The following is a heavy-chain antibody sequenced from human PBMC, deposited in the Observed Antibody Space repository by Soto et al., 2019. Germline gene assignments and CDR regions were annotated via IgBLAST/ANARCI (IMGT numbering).Heavy chain of an antibody. Sequence: SCPTLVNPTQTLTLTCTFSGFSLSTSGMCVSWIRQPPGKALEWLALIDWDDDKYYSTSLRTRLTISKDTSKNQVVLTMTNMDPVDTATYYCARTLYGTGPDAFDIWGQGTMVTVSS. J-gene: IGHJ3*02. CDR3: ARTLYGTGPDAFDI. CDR2: IDWDDDK. D-gene: IGHD2-2*02. V-gene: IGHV2-70*01. CDR1: GFSLSTSGMC.